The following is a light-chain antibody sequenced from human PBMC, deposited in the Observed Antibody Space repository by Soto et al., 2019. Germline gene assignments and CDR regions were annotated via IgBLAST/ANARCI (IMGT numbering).Light chain of an antibody. Sequence: QSALTHPRSVSGSPGQSVTISCTGTSSDVGGYNYVSWYQQHPGKAPKLMIYDVSKRPSGVPDRFSGSKSGNTASLTISGLQAEDEADYYCCSYAGSPVFGTGTKVTV. V-gene: IGLV2-11*01. J-gene: IGLJ1*01. CDR2: DVS. CDR3: CSYAGSPV. CDR1: SSDVGGYNY.